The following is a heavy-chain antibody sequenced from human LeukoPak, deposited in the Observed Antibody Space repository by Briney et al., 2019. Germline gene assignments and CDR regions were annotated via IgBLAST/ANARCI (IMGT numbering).Heavy chain of an antibody. V-gene: IGHV4-61*05. J-gene: IGHJ4*02. Sequence: SETLSLTCTVSGGSISSSSYYWGWIRQPPGKGLEWIGYIYYSGSTNYNPSLKSRVTISVDTSKNQFSLKLSSVTAADTAVYYCARRRGYDSSGYYIDYWGQGTLVTVSS. CDR2: IYYSGST. CDR1: GGSISSSSYY. D-gene: IGHD3-22*01. CDR3: ARRRGYDSSGYYIDY.